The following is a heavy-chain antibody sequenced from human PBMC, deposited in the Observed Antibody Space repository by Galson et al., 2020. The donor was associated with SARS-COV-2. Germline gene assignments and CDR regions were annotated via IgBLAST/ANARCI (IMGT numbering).Heavy chain of an antibody. CDR1: GYSFTSYW. Sequence: GESLKISCKGSGYSFTSYWIGWVRQMPGKGLEWMGIIYPGDSDTRYSPSFQGQVTISADKSISTAYLQWSSLKASDTAMYYCASSLGYYDSSGYYRGAEYFQHWGQGTLVTVSS. V-gene: IGHV5-51*01. CDR3: ASSLGYYDSSGYYRGAEYFQH. D-gene: IGHD3-22*01. CDR2: IYPGDSDT. J-gene: IGHJ1*01.